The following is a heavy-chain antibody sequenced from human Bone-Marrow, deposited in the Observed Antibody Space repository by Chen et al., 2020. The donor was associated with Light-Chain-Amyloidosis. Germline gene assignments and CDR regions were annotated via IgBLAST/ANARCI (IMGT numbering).Heavy chain of an antibody. Sequence: EVQLVESGGGLVQPGGSLRLSCAASGFTSPVYWMNWIRQAPGKGLEWVANIKEDGSRRYYADSVKGRFAISRDSAMESLDLQMNSLRVEDTAVYYCASSPYYYDSSGYWGQGTLVTVSS. CDR3: ASSPYYYDSSGY. D-gene: IGHD3-22*01. J-gene: IGHJ4*02. V-gene: IGHV3-7*01. CDR2: IKEDGSRR. CDR1: GFTSPVYW.